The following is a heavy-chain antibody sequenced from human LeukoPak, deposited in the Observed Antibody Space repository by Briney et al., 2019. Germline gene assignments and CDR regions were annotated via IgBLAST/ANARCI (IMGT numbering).Heavy chain of an antibody. CDR2: IYTSGST. V-gene: IGHV4-61*02. J-gene: IGHJ6*02. Sequence: SETLSLTCTVSGGSISSGSYYWSWIRQPAGKGLEWIGRIYTSGSTNYNPSLKSRVTISVDTSKNQFSLKLSSVTAADTAVYYCARAKKDSSGYPGVGMDVWGQGTTVTVSS. CDR1: GGSISSGSYY. CDR3: ARAKKDSSGYPGVGMDV. D-gene: IGHD3-22*01.